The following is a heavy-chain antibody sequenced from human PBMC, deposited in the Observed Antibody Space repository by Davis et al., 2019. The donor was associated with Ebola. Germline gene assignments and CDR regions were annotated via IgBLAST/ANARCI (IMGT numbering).Heavy chain of an antibody. CDR3: AAATSHSSSYGY. CDR1: GFTFTSSA. V-gene: IGHV1-58*01. J-gene: IGHJ4*02. D-gene: IGHD6-13*01. Sequence: SVKVSCKASGFTFTSSAVQWVRQARGQRLEWIGWIVVGSGNTNYAQKFQKRVTITRDMSTSTAYMELSSLRSEDTAVYYCAAATSHSSSYGYWGQGTLVTVSS. CDR2: IVVGSGNT.